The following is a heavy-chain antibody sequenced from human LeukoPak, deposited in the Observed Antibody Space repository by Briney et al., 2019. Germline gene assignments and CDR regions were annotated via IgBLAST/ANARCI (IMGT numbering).Heavy chain of an antibody. CDR1: GASISNYY. J-gene: IGHJ4*02. CDR3: ARLGSYHDF. V-gene: IGHV4-4*09. Sequence: PSATLSLTCTVSGASISNYYWSWIRQTPEKGLEWMGHIHSSGGSSYYPSLKSRLPLSIATSRNQLSLKLPSVTAADTAVYFCARLGSYHDFWGQGALVTVSS. CDR2: IHSSGGS. D-gene: IGHD1-26*01.